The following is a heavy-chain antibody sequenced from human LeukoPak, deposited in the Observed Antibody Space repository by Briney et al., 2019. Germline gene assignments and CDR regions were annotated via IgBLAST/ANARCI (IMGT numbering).Heavy chain of an antibody. V-gene: IGHV3-23*01. J-gene: IGHJ4*02. Sequence: GGSLRLSCVTSGFTFSNHAMTWVRQAPGEGLEWVSTISGSGDNTYYADSVKGRFTISRDNSKNTLYLQMNSLRAEDTAVYYCAKGYSSGWRYYFDYWGQGTLVTVSS. CDR1: GFTFSNHA. CDR3: AKGYSSGWRYYFDY. CDR2: ISGSGDNT. D-gene: IGHD6-19*01.